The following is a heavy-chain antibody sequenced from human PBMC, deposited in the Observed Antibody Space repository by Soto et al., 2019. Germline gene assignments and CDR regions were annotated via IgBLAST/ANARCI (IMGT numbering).Heavy chain of an antibody. CDR1: GGSFSGYY. V-gene: IGHV4-34*01. D-gene: IGHD6-19*01. CDR3: ARGRSGWYLLPSLGPLYFQH. Sequence: QVQLQQWGAGLLKPSETLSLTCAVYGGSFSGYYWSWIRQPPGKGLEWIGEINHSGSTNYNPSLKSRVTISVDTSKNQFALKLSSVTAADTAVYYCARGRSGWYLLPSLGPLYFQHWGQGTLVTVSS. CDR2: INHSGST. J-gene: IGHJ1*01.